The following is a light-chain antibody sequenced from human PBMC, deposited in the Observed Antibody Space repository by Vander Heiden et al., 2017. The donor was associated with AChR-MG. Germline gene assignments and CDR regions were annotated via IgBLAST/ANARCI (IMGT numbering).Light chain of an antibody. CDR2: DAS. V-gene: IGKV3-11*01. J-gene: IGKJ2*01. CDR1: QSVSSY. Sequence: EIVLTQSPATLSLSPGERATLSCRASQSVSSYLAWYQQKPVQAPRLLIYDASNRATGIPARFSGSGSGTDFTLTISSLEPEDFAVYYCQQRSNWQNTFGQGTKLEIK. CDR3: QQRSNWQNT.